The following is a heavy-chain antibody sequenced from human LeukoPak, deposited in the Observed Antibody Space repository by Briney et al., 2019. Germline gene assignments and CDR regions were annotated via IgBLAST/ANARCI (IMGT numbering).Heavy chain of an antibody. J-gene: IGHJ3*02. CDR2: IYYSGST. Sequence: SETLSLTCTVYGGSISSYYWSWIRQPPGKGLEWIGYIYYSGSTNYNTSLKSRVTISVDTSKNQFSLKLSSVTAADTAVYYCAREDSEDAFDIWGQGTMVTVSS. CDR3: AREDSEDAFDI. V-gene: IGHV4-59*01. CDR1: GGSISSYY.